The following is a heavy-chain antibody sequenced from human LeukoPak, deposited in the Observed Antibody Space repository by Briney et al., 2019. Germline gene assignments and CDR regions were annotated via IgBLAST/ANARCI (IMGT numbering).Heavy chain of an antibody. D-gene: IGHD3-22*01. CDR3: ARERYYYDSSGSDFDY. V-gene: IGHV3-7*01. J-gene: IGHJ4*02. Sequence: PGGSLRLSCAASGFTFSSYWMSWVRQAPGKGLEWVANIKQDGSEKYYVDSVKGRFTISRDNAKNSLYLQMNSLSAEDTAVYYCARERYYYDSSGSDFDYWGQGTLVTVSS. CDR1: GFTFSSYW. CDR2: IKQDGSEK.